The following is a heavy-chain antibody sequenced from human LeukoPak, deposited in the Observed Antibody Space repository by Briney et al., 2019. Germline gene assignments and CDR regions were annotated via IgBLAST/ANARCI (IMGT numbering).Heavy chain of an antibody. CDR3: ATRYCSGSSCYALDH. CDR2: ISSSGSTI. CDR1: GFTFSSYE. D-gene: IGHD2-15*01. V-gene: IGHV3-48*03. Sequence: GGSLRLSCAASGFTFSSYEMNWVRQAPGKGLEWVSYISSSGSTIYYADSVKGRLTISRDNAKSSLYLQMNSLRAEDTAVYYCATRYCSGSSCYALDHWGQGTLVTVSS. J-gene: IGHJ4*01.